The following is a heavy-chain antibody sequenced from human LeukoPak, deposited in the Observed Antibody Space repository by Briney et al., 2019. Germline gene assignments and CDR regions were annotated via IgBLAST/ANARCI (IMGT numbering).Heavy chain of an antibody. CDR1: GFTFSNYG. V-gene: IGHV3-30*18. CDR3: AKASGSGSYYSPDAFDI. CDR2: ISYDGSHK. J-gene: IGHJ3*02. Sequence: GGSLRLSCAASGFTFSNYGMHWVRQAPGKGLEWVAVISYDGSHKYYGDSVKGRFTISRDNSKNMLYLQMNSLRPDDTAVYYCAKASGSGSYYSPDAFDIWGQGTMVTVSS. D-gene: IGHD1-26*01.